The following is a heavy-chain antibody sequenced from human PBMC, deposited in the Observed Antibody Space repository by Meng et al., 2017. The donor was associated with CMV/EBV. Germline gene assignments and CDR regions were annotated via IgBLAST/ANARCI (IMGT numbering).Heavy chain of an antibody. J-gene: IGHJ6*02. CDR3: ARGDVPAPPFTYYYGMDV. CDR1: GFTFSSYW. Sequence: GESLKISCAASGFTFSSYWMSWVRQAPGKGLEWVANIKQDGSEKYYVDSVKGRFTISRDNAKNSLYLQMNSLRAEDTAVYYCARGDVPAPPFTYYYGMDVWGQGTTVTVSS. D-gene: IGHD2-2*01. CDR2: IKQDGSEK. V-gene: IGHV3-7*01.